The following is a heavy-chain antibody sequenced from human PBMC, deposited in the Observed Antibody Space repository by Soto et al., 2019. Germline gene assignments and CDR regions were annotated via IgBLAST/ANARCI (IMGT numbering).Heavy chain of an antibody. Sequence: EVQLVESGGGLVQPGGSLRLSCAASGFTFSSYAMHWVRQAPGKGLEYVSAISSNGGSTYYANSVKGRFTISRDNSKNTLCLQMGSLRAEDMAVYYCSREAPQQLVYFDYWGQGALVTVSS. J-gene: IGHJ4*02. CDR2: ISSNGGST. V-gene: IGHV3-64*01. CDR3: SREAPQQLVYFDY. D-gene: IGHD6-13*01. CDR1: GFTFSSYA.